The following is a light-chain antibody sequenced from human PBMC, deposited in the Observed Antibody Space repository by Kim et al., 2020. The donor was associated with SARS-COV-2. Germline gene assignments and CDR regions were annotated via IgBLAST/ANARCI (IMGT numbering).Light chain of an antibody. J-gene: IGLJ2*01. CDR2: EGT. CDR3: QAWDSRTVI. CDR1: KLGDKY. Sequence: SVSPGQTAIITCSGDKLGDKYACWYQQRPGQSPVLVIYEGTERPSGIPERFSGSKSGTTATLTISGTQATDEADYYCQAWDSRTVIFGGGTQLTVL. V-gene: IGLV3-1*01.